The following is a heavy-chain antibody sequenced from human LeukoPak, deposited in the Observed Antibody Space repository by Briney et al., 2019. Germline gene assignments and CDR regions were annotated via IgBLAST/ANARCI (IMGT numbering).Heavy chain of an antibody. J-gene: IGHJ3*02. CDR3: ARASGQQLDTAFDI. Sequence: GGSLRLSCAASGFTFSDYYMSWIRQAPGKGLEWVSYISSSGSTIYYADSVKGRFTISRDNAKNSLYLQMNSLRAEDTAVYYCARASGQQLDTAFDIWGQGTMVTVSS. CDR2: ISSSGSTI. D-gene: IGHD6-13*01. V-gene: IGHV3-11*01. CDR1: GFTFSDYY.